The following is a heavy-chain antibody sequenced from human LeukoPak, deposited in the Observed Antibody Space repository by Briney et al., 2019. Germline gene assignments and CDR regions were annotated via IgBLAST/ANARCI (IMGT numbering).Heavy chain of an antibody. CDR3: ARQYSSSWIDY. Sequence: SETLSLTCTVSGGSISSYYWSWIRQPPGKGLEWIGYIYYSGSTNYNPSLKCRVTISVDTSKNQFSLKLSSVTAADTAVYYCARQYSSSWIDYWGQGTLVTVSS. V-gene: IGHV4-59*08. J-gene: IGHJ4*02. CDR2: IYYSGST. D-gene: IGHD6-13*01. CDR1: GGSISSYY.